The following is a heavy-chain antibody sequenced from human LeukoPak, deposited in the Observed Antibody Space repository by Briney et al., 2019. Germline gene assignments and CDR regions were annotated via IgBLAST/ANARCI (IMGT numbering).Heavy chain of an antibody. CDR2: INPNSGGT. CDR1: GYIFTSYA. CDR3: ASGYCSSTSCYSGFDY. V-gene: IGHV1-2*02. Sequence: GASVKVSCKASGYIFTSYAMNWVRQAPGQGLEWMGWINPNSGGTNYAQKFQGRVTMTRDTSISTAYMELSRLRSDDTAVYYCASGYCSSTSCYSGFDYWGQGTLVTVSS. J-gene: IGHJ4*02. D-gene: IGHD2-2*02.